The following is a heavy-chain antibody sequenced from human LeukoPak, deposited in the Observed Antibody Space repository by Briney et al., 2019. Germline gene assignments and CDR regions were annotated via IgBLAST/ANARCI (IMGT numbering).Heavy chain of an antibody. Sequence: EASVKVSCKASGYTFTGYYMHWVRQAPGQGLEWMGWINPNSGGTNYAQKFRGRVTMTRDTSISTAYMELSRLRSDDTAVYYCARVTGYSSSWYAVDYWGQGTLVTVSS. V-gene: IGHV1-2*02. J-gene: IGHJ4*02. CDR3: ARVTGYSSSWYAVDY. CDR2: INPNSGGT. CDR1: GYTFTGYY. D-gene: IGHD6-13*01.